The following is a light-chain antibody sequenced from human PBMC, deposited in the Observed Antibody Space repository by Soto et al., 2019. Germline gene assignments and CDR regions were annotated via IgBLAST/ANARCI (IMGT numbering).Light chain of an antibody. CDR2: GTS. CDR3: QQYGSSPWT. Sequence: EIVMTQSPATLSVSPGDRATLSCRAGQPLNNNVAWYQHKPGQAPRLLIYGTSTRATGISARFSGGGSGTEFTLTISRLEPEDFAVYYCQQYGSSPWTFGQGTKVDIK. V-gene: IGKV3-15*01. CDR1: QPLNNN. J-gene: IGKJ1*01.